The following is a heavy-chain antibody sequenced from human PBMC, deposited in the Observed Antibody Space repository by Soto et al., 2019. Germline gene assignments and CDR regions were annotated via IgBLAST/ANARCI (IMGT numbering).Heavy chain of an antibody. CDR3: ARGQAAAPAMDV. CDR1: GNSISSSNW. J-gene: IGHJ6*02. V-gene: IGHV4-28*03. CDR2: ISYSGST. D-gene: IGHD6-13*01. Sequence: SETLSLTCAVSGNSISSSNWWGWIRQPPGKGLEWIGYISYSGSTFYSPSLKRRVTISVDRSKNQFSLKLSSVTAADTAVYYCARGQAAAPAMDVWGQGTTVTVSS.